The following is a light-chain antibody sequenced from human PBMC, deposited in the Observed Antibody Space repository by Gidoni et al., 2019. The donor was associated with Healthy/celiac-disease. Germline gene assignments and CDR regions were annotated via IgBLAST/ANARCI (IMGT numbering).Light chain of an antibody. J-gene: IGKJ1*01. V-gene: IGKV2-28*01. Sequence: DLVLPHSPLSLPVTPGVPASISCRSSQSLLHSNGYNNLDGYLQKPGQSPQLLMYLGSNRPSGVPDRFSGSGSGTDFTLKISRVEAEDVGVYYCMQALHPPWTFGQGTKVEIK. CDR2: LGS. CDR1: QSLLHSNGYNN. CDR3: MQALHPPWT.